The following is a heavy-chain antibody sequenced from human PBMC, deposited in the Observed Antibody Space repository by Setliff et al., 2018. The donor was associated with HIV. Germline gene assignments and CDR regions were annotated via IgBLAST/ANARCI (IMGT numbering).Heavy chain of an antibody. CDR3: TRHAGRENQLPHTYYYYMDV. CDR1: GAPVSSGRYY. CDR2: ILYGGTT. J-gene: IGHJ6*03. Sequence: SETLSLTCSVSGAPVSSGRYYWGWIRQPPGKGLEWIGNILYGGTTYYTPSLKSRVSISVDTSKNQFSLKVTSVTAADTAVYYCTRHAGRENQLPHTYYYYMDVWGKGATVTVSS. V-gene: IGHV4-39*01. D-gene: IGHD2-2*01.